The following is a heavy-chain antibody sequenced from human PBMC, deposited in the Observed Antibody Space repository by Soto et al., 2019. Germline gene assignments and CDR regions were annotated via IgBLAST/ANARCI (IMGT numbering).Heavy chain of an antibody. CDR2: ISSSSSTI. CDR3: ARDRTPYNWDYAQPSGVPRPELDY. V-gene: IGHV3-48*01. CDR1: GFTFSSYS. D-gene: IGHD1-7*01. Sequence: GGSLRLSCAASGFTFSSYSMNWVRQAPGKGLEWVSYISSSSSTIYYADSVKGRFTISRDNAKNSLYLQMNSLRAEDTAVYYCARDRTPYNWDYAQPSGVPRPELDYWGQGTLVTVSS. J-gene: IGHJ4*02.